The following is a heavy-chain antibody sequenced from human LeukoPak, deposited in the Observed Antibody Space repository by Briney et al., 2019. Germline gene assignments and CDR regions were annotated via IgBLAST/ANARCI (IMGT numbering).Heavy chain of an antibody. CDR2: IIPILGIA. CDR3: ARDVKPVYGSGSYYTPRYGMDV. Sequence: SVKVSCKASGGTFSSYAISWVRQAPGQGLEWMGRIIPILGIANYAQKFQGRVTMTRDTSTSTVYMELSSLRSEDTAVYYCARDVKPVYGSGSYYTPRYGMDVWGQGTTVTVSS. CDR1: GGTFSSYA. D-gene: IGHD3-10*01. V-gene: IGHV1-69*04. J-gene: IGHJ6*02.